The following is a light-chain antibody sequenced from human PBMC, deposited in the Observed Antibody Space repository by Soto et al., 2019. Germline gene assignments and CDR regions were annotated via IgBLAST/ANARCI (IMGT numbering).Light chain of an antibody. CDR2: DVS. Sequence: QSALTQPASVSGSPGQSIAISCTGTSSDVGAYNYVSWYQQHPGKAPKLMIYDVSNRPSGVSNRFSGSKSDNTASLTISGLQAEDEADYYCRSYTSSSTYVFGSGTKLTVL. V-gene: IGLV2-14*01. CDR3: RSYTSSSTYV. J-gene: IGLJ1*01. CDR1: SSDVGAYNY.